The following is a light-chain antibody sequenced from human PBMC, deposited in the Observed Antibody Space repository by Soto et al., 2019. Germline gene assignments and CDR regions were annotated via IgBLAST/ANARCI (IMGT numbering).Light chain of an antibody. J-gene: IGKJ2*01. Sequence: DIVLTQSPGTLYLSPGERATLSCRASQSVSSNYLVWYQQKRGQAPRLLIYAASVRATGIPDRFSGSGSGTDFTLTISRLEPEDFAVYFCQLYGSSPPRYTFGQGTKLEIK. V-gene: IGKV3-20*01. CDR3: QLYGSSPPRYT. CDR2: AAS. CDR1: QSVSSNY.